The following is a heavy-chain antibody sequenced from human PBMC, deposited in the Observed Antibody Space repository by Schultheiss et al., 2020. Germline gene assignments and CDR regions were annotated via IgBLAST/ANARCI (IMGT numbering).Heavy chain of an antibody. CDR3: AKQFDGVDH. J-gene: IGHJ4*02. CDR2: IYNSGST. D-gene: IGHD6-6*01. V-gene: IGHV3-66*03. Sequence: GGSLRLSCAASGFSVNTNHMTWVRQAPGKGLEWVSVIYNSGSTYYADSVKGRFTISRDNSKNTLYLVMNSLRPEDTAIYYCAKQFDGVDHWGQGTLVTVSS. CDR1: GFSVNTNH.